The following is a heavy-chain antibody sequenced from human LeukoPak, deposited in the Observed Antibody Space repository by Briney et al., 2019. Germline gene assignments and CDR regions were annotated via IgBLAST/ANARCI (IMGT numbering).Heavy chain of an antibody. CDR1: GGSFSGYY. V-gene: IGHV4-34*01. Sequence: PSETLSLTCAVYGGSFSGYYWSWIRQPPGKGLEWIGEINHSGSTNYNPSLKSRVTISVDTSKNQFSLKQSSVTAADTAVYYCARVMVTRYFDWLLGSWGQGTLVTVSS. CDR2: INHSGST. CDR3: ARVMVTRYFDWLLGS. D-gene: IGHD3-9*01. J-gene: IGHJ5*02.